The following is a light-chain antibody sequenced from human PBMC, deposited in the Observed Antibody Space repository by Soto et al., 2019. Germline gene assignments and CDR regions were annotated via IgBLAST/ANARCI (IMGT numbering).Light chain of an antibody. Sequence: IVLTQSPATLSVSVGDRVTPTCRASQTVGSNLAWYQQKPGQPPRLLIYDASTRATDIPVTFRGSGSGTQFTLTISSLQSEDSAVYYCHQYTNWLALTFGGGTKVDIK. J-gene: IGKJ4*01. CDR2: DAS. CDR3: HQYTNWLALT. CDR1: QTVGSN. V-gene: IGKV3-15*01.